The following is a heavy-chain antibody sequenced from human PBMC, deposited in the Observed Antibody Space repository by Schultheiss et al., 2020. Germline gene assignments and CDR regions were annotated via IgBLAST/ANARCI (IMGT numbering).Heavy chain of an antibody. CDR3: ARVWVTTAALGD. Sequence: SETLSLTCTVSGGSISSGGYYWSWIRQHPGKGLEWIGYIYYSGSTYYNPSLKSRVTISVDTSKNQFSLKLSSVTAADTAVYYCARVWVTTAALGDWGQGTLVTVSS. V-gene: IGHV4-31*03. CDR1: GGSISSGGYY. D-gene: IGHD4-17*01. CDR2: IYYSGST. J-gene: IGHJ4*02.